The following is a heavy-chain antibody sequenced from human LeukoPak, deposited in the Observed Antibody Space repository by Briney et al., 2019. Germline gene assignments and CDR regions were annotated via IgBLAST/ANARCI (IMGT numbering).Heavy chain of an antibody. V-gene: IGHV4-38-2*01. D-gene: IGHD1/OR15-1a*01. CDR2: IYHIGTT. Sequence: NPSETLSVTCDVSGYSLGSGYLWGWIRQPPGKGLEWIGRIYHIGTTHYNPSLKSRVTISIDTSNNRFSLRLASAIAADTAVYYWARVGYISGWNKADSWGQGTLVTVSS. J-gene: IGHJ5*02. CDR1: GYSLGSGYL. CDR3: ARVGYISGWNKADS.